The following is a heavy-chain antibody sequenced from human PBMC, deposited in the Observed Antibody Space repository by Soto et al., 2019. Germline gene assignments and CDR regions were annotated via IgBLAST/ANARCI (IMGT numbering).Heavy chain of an antibody. CDR3: ARGRYGDY. J-gene: IGHJ4*02. CDR1: GYAFTTYG. D-gene: IGHD1-1*01. V-gene: IGHV1-18*01. Sequence: QVHLVQSGAEVKKPGASVKVSCKGSGYAFTTYGITWVRQAPGQGLEWMGWISAHNGNTNYAQKLQGRVTVTRDTSTSTAYMVLSSLRSDDTAVYYCARGRYGDYWGQGALVNVSS. CDR2: ISAHNGNT.